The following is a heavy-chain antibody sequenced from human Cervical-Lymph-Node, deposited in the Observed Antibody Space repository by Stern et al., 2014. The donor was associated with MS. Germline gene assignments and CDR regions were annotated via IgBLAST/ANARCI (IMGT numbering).Heavy chain of an antibody. D-gene: IGHD3-22*01. CDR1: GFTFRSYA. Sequence: QVQLVQSGGCVVQPGVSLRLSCAASGFTFRSYAMHWVRQAPGKGLEWVALLSYAGAFKYYADSVNGRLSISGDNLNNPPYLHMNSLRPEDTALYYCAKDRAMIDVLTTHRRRYGLDVWGQGTTVTVSS. J-gene: IGHJ6*02. CDR3: AKDRAMIDVLTTHRRRYGLDV. CDR2: LSYAGAFK. V-gene: IGHV3-30*18.